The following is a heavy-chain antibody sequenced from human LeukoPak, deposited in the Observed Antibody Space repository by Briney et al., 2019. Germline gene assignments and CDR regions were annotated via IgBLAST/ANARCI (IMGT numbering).Heavy chain of an antibody. CDR2: VSAYNGNT. V-gene: IGHV1-18*01. Sequence: ASVKVSCKASGYTFTNYAISWVRQAPGQGLEWMGWVSAYNGNTNYAQNFQGRVTMTTDTSTSTAYMELRSLRSEDTAVYYCARGGRDFWSGYYSPGEVADDYWGQGTLVTVSS. J-gene: IGHJ4*02. D-gene: IGHD3-3*01. CDR1: GYTFTNYA. CDR3: ARGGRDFWSGYYSPGEVADDY.